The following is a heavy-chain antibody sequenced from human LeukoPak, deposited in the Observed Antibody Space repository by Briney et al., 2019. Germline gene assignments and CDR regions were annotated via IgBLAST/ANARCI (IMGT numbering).Heavy chain of an antibody. V-gene: IGHV3-23*01. J-gene: IGHJ4*02. CDR2: ISGSGSST. D-gene: IGHD3-10*01. CDR3: AKSITMVSGSRRGYYFDY. Sequence: GGSLRLSCAASGFTFSSYAMSWVRQAPGKGLEWVSAISGSGSSTYYADSVKGRFTISRDNSKNTLYLQMNSLRAEDTAVYYCAKSITMVSGSRRGYYFDYWGQGTLVTVSS. CDR1: GFTFSSYA.